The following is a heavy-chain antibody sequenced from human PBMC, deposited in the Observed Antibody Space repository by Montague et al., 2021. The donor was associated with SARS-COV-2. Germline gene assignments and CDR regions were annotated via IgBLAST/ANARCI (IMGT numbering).Heavy chain of an antibody. J-gene: IGHJ5*02. CDR1: GGSFSGYF. CDR2: INHTGST. CDR3: ARSLFYYDPRGYPSGGRWFDP. D-gene: IGHD3-22*01. Sequence: SETLSLTCAVSGGSFSGYFWSWIRQPPGKGLEWIGEINHTGSTKXNPSLKSRVTISVDTSKNQFSLKVTSMTAADAAMYYCARSLFYYDPRGYPSGGRWFDPWGQGTLVIVSS. V-gene: IGHV4-34*01.